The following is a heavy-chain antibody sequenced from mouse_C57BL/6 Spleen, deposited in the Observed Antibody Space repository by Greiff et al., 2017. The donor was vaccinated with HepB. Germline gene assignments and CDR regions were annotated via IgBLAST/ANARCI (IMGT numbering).Heavy chain of an antibody. V-gene: IGHV1-26*01. J-gene: IGHJ2*01. CDR1: GYTFTDYY. Sequence: EVQLQQSGPELVKPGASVKISCKASGYTFTDYYMNWVKQSHGKSLEWIGDINPNNGGTSYNQKFKGKATLTVDKSSSTAYMELRSLTSEDSAVYYCARGVGRGRYYFDYWGQGTTLTVSS. CDR3: ARGVGRGRYYFDY. CDR2: INPNNGGT. D-gene: IGHD4-1*01.